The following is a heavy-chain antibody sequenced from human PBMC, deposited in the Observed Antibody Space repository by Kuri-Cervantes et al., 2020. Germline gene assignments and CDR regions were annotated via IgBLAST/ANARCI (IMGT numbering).Heavy chain of an antibody. CDR3: ARDLSSSAGCDY. V-gene: IGHV3-23*01. J-gene: IGHJ4*02. CDR1: GFTFSSYA. Sequence: LSLTCAASGFTFSSYAMSWVRQAPGKGLEWVSAISGSGGSTYYADSVKGRFTISRDNSKNTLYLQMNSLRAEDTAVYYCARDLSSSAGCDYWGQGTLVTVSS. CDR2: ISGSGGST. D-gene: IGHD2/OR15-2a*01.